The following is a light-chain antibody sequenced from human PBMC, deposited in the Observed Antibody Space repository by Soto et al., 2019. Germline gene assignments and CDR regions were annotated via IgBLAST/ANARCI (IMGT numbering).Light chain of an antibody. CDR3: QQYGSSWT. V-gene: IGKV3-20*01. CDR1: QSISSN. Sequence: VLTECPVTRSLSPGQRATLSCRASQSISSNLAWYQQKPGQAPRLLISGASSRATGIPDRFSGSGSGTDFTLTISRMAPEDFAVYYCQQYGSSWTFGQGTKVDI. J-gene: IGKJ1*01. CDR2: GAS.